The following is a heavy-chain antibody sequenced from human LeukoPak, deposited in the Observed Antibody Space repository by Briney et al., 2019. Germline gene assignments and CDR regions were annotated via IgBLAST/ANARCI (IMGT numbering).Heavy chain of an antibody. V-gene: IGHV4-61*02. CDR3: ARDRPFGESSH. CDR1: GGSISSGSYY. CDR2: IYTSGST. Sequence: PSETLSLTCTVSGGSISSGSYYWSWIRQPAGKGLEWIGRIYTSGSTNYNPSLKSRVTISVDTSKNQFSLKLSSVTAADTAVYYSARDRPFGESSHWXQG. D-gene: IGHD3-10*01. J-gene: IGHJ4*02.